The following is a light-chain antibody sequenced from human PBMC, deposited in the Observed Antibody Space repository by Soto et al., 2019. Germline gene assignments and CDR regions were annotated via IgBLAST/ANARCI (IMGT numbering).Light chain of an antibody. CDR3: QHYGTSHT. CDR1: QNVTSRY. V-gene: IGKV3-20*01. CDR2: GAF. Sequence: EIVLTQSPGTLSLSPGERATLSCRASQNVTSRYLAWYQQKPGQAPRLLIFGAFSRATGIPDRFSGSGSGTDFTLTISRLEPEDFAVYYCQHYGTSHTCGQETKLE. J-gene: IGKJ2*01.